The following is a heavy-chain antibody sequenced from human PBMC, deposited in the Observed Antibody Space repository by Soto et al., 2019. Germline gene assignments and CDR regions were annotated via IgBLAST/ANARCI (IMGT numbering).Heavy chain of an antibody. J-gene: IGHJ4*02. V-gene: IGHV3-30*18. CDR1: GFTFSSYN. Sequence: QVQLVESGGGVVQPGRSLRLACATSGFTFSSYNIHWVRQAPGKGLEWVALISYDGNKKYDADSVKGRFTISRDNSKNTLYLQRNSLAVEDTAMYYCAKGPGGSGFYYTYYFDYWGQGTLVTVSS. CDR2: ISYDGNKK. D-gene: IGHD3-10*01. CDR3: AKGPGGSGFYYTYYFDY.